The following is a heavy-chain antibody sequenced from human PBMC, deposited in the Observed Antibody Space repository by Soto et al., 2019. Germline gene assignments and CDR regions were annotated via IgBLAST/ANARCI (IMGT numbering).Heavy chain of an antibody. CDR2: IYYSGST. Sequence: PSETLSLTCTVSGGSISSSSYYWGWIRQPPGKGLEWIGSIYYSGSTYYNPSLKSRVTISVDTSKNQFSLKLSSVTAADTAVYYCARAKFGELLAPFDYWGQGTTVTVSS. V-gene: IGHV4-39*07. CDR1: GGSISSSSYY. D-gene: IGHD3-10*02. CDR3: ARAKFGELLAPFDY. J-gene: IGHJ4*03.